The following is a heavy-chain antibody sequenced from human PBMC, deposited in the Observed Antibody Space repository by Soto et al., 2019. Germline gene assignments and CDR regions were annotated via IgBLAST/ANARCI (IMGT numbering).Heavy chain of an antibody. D-gene: IGHD1-26*01. J-gene: IGHJ4*02. CDR2: ISGSGDST. V-gene: IGHV3-23*01. CDR3: AKVEGNSGRPYYFHY. Sequence: GGSLRLSCAASGFTFSIYAMTWVRQAPGKGLEWVSGISGSGDSTYYADSVKGRFTISRDNSKNTLYLQMNSLRAEDTAVYYCAKVEGNSGRPYYFHYWGQGTLVTVSS. CDR1: GFTFSIYA.